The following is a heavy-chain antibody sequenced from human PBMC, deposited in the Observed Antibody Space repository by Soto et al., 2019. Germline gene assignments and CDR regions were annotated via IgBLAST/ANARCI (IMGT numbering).Heavy chain of an antibody. CDR2: ISTSGSTI. Sequence: EVQLVESGGGLVQPGGSLRLSCAASGFTFSSYSMNWVRQAPGKGLEWVSYISTSGSTIYYADSVEGRFTISRDNAKNSLYLQMNSLRDEATAVYYCARARGYSYGYVDYWGQGTLVTVSS. V-gene: IGHV3-48*02. CDR3: ARARGYSYGYVDY. CDR1: GFTFSSYS. J-gene: IGHJ4*02. D-gene: IGHD5-18*01.